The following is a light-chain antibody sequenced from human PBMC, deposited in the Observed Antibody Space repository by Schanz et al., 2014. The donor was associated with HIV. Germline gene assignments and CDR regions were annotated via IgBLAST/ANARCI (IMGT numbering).Light chain of an antibody. CDR1: TFNIGNNY. CDR2: END. CDR3: GAWDSSLSAVV. V-gene: IGLV1-51*01. Sequence: QSVLTQPPSVSAAPGQKVIISCSGDTFNIGNNYVSWYQQLPSTAPKALIYENDRRTSGISDRFSASKSGTSATLAIAGLQTGDEADYYCGAWDSSLSAVVFGGGTKVTVL. J-gene: IGLJ2*01.